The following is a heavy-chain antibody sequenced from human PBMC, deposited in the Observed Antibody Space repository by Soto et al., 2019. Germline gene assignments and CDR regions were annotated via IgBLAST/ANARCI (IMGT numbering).Heavy chain of an antibody. CDR1: GFTYDDYA. Sequence: EVQVVESGGGLVQPGRSLRLSCAASGFTYDDYAMHWVRQAPGKGLEWVSGISWNSVSVGYADSVQGRFTITRDNAKNFLYMPMHTLTPEDTAFYSCGHAQGAQYYEPASDWGQGTLVTVSP. V-gene: IGHV3-9*01. D-gene: IGHD3-22*01. J-gene: IGHJ4*02. CDR2: ISWNSVSV. CDR3: GHAQGAQYYEPASD.